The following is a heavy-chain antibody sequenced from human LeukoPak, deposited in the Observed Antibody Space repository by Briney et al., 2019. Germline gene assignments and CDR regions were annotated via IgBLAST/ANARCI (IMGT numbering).Heavy chain of an antibody. CDR2: IYPGDSDT. V-gene: IGHV5-51*01. CDR3: AVPSKTATTRYFDY. D-gene: IGHD1-7*01. CDR1: GYSFTTYW. J-gene: IGHJ4*02. Sequence: GESLKISCKGFGYSFTTYWIGWVRQMPGKGLEWMGIIYPGDSDTRYSPSFQGQVTISADKSISTAYLQWSSLKASDTAMYYCAVPSKTATTRYFDYWGQGTLVTVSS.